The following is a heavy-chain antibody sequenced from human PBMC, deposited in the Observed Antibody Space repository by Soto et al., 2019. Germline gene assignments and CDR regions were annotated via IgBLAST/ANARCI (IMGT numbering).Heavy chain of an antibody. CDR2: IRSKANTYAT. J-gene: IGHJ6*02. CDR1: GFNFNDSA. CDR3: SRKVGGAADRPSHFYGMDV. V-gene: IGHV3-73*02. D-gene: IGHD6-13*01. Sequence: EVQLVESGGGLVQPGGSLKVSCEASGFNFNDSAIHWVRQASGKGLEWVGRIRSKANTYATTYAASVKGRFIISRDDSKNTAYLQMNSLKIDDTAVYYCSRKVGGAADRPSHFYGMDVWGHGTTVTVSS.